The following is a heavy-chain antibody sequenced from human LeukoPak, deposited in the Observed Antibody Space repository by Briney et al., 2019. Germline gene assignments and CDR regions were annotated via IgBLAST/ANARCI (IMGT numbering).Heavy chain of an antibody. CDR2: IYYSAST. CDR1: GGSISSGDYY. V-gene: IGHV4-30-4*08. D-gene: IGHD6-19*01. Sequence: PSETLSLTCTVSGGSISSGDYYWSWIRQPPGKGLGWIGYIYYSASTYYNPSLKSRVTISVDTSKNEFSLKLSSVTAADTALYYCARRTVTNGWFRIDYWGQGSLVIVSS. J-gene: IGHJ4*02. CDR3: ARRTVTNGWFRIDY.